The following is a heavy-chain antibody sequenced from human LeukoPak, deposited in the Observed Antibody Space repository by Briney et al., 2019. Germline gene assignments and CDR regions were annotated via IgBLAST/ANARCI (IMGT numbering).Heavy chain of an antibody. CDR1: GGSISSYY. Sequence: KTSETLSLTCTVSGGSISSYYWSWIRQPPGKGLEWIGYIYYSGSTNYNPSLKSRVTISVDTSKNQFSLKLSSVTAADTAVYYCARVSTMTDAFDIWGQGTMVTVPS. V-gene: IGHV4-59*01. CDR3: ARVSTMTDAFDI. J-gene: IGHJ3*02. CDR2: IYYSGST.